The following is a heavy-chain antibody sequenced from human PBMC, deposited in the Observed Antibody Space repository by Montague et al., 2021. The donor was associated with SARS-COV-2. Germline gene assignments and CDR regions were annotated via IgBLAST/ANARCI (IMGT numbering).Heavy chain of an antibody. CDR3: ARASITMVRGVTRWYFDP. CDR1: GGSISSYY. CDR2: IYYSGST. D-gene: IGHD3-10*01. J-gene: IGHJ2*01. V-gene: IGHV4-59*13. Sequence: SETLSLTCTVSGGSISSYYWSWIRQPPGKGLEWIGYIYYSGSTNYNPSLKSRVTISVDTSKNRFSLKLSSVTAADTAVYYCARASITMVRGVTRWYFDPWGRGTLVTVSS.